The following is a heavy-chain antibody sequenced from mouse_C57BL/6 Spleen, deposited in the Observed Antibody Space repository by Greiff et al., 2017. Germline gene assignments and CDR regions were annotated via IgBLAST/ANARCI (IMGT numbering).Heavy chain of an antibody. CDR3: ARRQLRYYAMDY. J-gene: IGHJ4*01. CDR2: IYPGDGDT. D-gene: IGHD3-2*02. V-gene: IGHV1-82*01. Sequence: VQRVESGPELVKPGASVKISCKASGYAFSSSWMNWVKQRPGKGLEWIGRIYPGDGDTNYNGKFKGKATLTADKSSSTAYMQLSSLTSEDSAVYFCARRQLRYYAMDYWGQGTSVTVSS. CDR1: GYAFSSSW.